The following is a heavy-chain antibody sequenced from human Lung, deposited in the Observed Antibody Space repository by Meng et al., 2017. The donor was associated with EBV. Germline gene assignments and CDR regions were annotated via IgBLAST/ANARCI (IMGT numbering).Heavy chain of an antibody. D-gene: IGHD2-2*01. CDR3: AGGGTSSAPIDY. CDR2: TYYRSKWYN. V-gene: IGHV6-1*01. CDR1: GDSVSSSSAA. Sequence: QAQLQQAAPGPVKPSHTLSLTCVISGDSVSSSSAAWTWIRQSPSRGLEWLGRTYYRSKWYNDYAVFVKSRITINPDTSKNQFSLQLNSVTPEDTAVYYCAGGGTSSAPIDYWGQGTLVTVSS. J-gene: IGHJ4*02.